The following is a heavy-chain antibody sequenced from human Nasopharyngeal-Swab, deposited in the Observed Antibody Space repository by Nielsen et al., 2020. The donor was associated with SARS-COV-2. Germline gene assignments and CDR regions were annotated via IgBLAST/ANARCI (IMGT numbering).Heavy chain of an antibody. CDR3: ARGPGFDWLFQFDY. D-gene: IGHD3-9*01. Sequence: ASVKVSCKASGYTFTGYYMHWVRQAPGQGLEWMGRINPNSGGTNYAQKFQGRVTMTRDTSISTAYMELSSLRSEDTAVYYCARGPGFDWLFQFDYWGQGTLVTVSS. CDR1: GYTFTGYY. V-gene: IGHV1-2*06. J-gene: IGHJ4*02. CDR2: INPNSGGT.